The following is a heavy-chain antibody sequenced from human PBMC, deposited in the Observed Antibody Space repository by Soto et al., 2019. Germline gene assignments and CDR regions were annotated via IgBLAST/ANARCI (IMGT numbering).Heavy chain of an antibody. Sequence: KESGPVLLKPTETLTLTCTVSGFSLSIAGMGVSWVRQPPGKALEWLAHIFSNDEKSYNTSLKSRLTISKDSSRGQVVLTITNMDPLDTATYYCARIPHLSGWEGFYYWGQGTLVTVSS. D-gene: IGHD6-19*01. CDR1: GFSLSIAGMG. CDR2: IFSNDEK. J-gene: IGHJ4*02. V-gene: IGHV2-26*01. CDR3: ARIPHLSGWEGFYY.